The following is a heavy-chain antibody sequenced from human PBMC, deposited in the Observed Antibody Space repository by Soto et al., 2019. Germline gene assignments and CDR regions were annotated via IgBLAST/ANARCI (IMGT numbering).Heavy chain of an antibody. Sequence: QVQLVESGGGVVQPGRSLRLSCAASGFTFSSYGMHWVRQAPGKGLEWVAVISYDGSNKYYADSVKGRFTISRDNSKNTLYLQMNSLRAEDTAVYYCAKDRFDWLGGMDVWGQGTTVTVSS. D-gene: IGHD3-9*01. CDR1: GFTFSSYG. CDR2: ISYDGSNK. CDR3: AKDRFDWLGGMDV. V-gene: IGHV3-30*18. J-gene: IGHJ6*02.